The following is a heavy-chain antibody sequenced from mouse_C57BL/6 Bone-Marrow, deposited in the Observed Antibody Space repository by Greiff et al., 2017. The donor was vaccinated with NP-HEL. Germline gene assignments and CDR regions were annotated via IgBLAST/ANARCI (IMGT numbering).Heavy chain of an antibody. CDR2: IYPRSGNT. CDR1: GYTFTSYG. CDR3: ARVYYSNYRSYWYFDV. V-gene: IGHV1-81*01. D-gene: IGHD2-5*01. Sequence: VQLQQSGAELARPGASVKLSCKASGYTFTSYGISWVKQRTGQGLEWIGEIYPRSGNTYYNEKFKGKATLTADKSSSTAYMELRSLTSEDSAVYFCARVYYSNYRSYWYFDVWGKGTTVTVSS. J-gene: IGHJ1*03.